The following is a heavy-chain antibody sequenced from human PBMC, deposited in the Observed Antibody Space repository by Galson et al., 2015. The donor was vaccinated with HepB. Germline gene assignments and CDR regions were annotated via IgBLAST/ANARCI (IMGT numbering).Heavy chain of an antibody. CDR2: INPSGGST. J-gene: IGHJ6*02. D-gene: IGHD2-2*01. CDR3: ARGEDGFVVVPAAMLDYYGMDV. Sequence: SVKVSCKASGYTFTSYYMHWVRQAPGQGLEWMGIINPSGGSTSYAQKLQGRVTMTRDTSTSTVYMELSGLRSEDTAVYYCARGEDGFVVVPAAMLDYYGMDVWGQGTTVTVSS. CDR1: GYTFTSYY. V-gene: IGHV1-46*04.